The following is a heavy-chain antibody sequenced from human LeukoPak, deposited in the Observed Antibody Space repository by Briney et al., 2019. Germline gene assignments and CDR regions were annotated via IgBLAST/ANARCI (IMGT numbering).Heavy chain of an antibody. J-gene: IGHJ4*02. CDR2: ISSSSSYI. V-gene: IGHV3-21*01. D-gene: IGHD3-22*01. CDR1: GFTFSSYS. CDR3: ARGGSSGYSPYYFDY. Sequence: KSGGSLRPSCAASGFTFSSYSMNWVRQAPGKGLEWVSSISSSSSYIYYADSVKGRFTISRDNAKNSLYLQMNSLRAEDTAVYYCARGGSSGYSPYYFDYWGQGTLVTVSS.